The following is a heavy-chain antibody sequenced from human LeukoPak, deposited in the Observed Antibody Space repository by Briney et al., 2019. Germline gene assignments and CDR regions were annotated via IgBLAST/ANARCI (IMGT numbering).Heavy chain of an antibody. CDR3: ARVEYSYTLFGYYYYMDV. D-gene: IGHD5-18*01. CDR1: GYTFTSYG. CDR2: ISAYNGNT. V-gene: IGHV1-18*01. Sequence: ASVKVSCKASGYTFTSYGIICGRQAPGQGRECRGWISAYNGNTNYAQKLQGRVTMTTDTSTSTAYMELRSLRSDDRAVYYCARVEYSYTLFGYYYYMDVWGRGTTVTVSS. J-gene: IGHJ6*03.